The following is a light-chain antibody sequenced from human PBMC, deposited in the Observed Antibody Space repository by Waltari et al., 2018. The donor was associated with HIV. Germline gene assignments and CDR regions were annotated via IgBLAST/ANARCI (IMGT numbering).Light chain of an antibody. CDR2: GAS. J-gene: IGKJ2*01. CDR1: QSVGSN. V-gene: IGKV3-15*01. CDR3: QQYNNWPYT. Sequence: EIVMTQSPATLSVSPGARATLSCRASQSVGSNLAWYQRKPAQAPRLVIYGASTRATGVPDRLSGSGSGTEFTLTISSLQSEDFAVYYCQQYNNWPYTFGQGTKLEIK.